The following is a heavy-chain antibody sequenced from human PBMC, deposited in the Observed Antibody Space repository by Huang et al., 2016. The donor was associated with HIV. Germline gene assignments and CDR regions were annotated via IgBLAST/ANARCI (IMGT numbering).Heavy chain of an antibody. J-gene: IGHJ4*02. CDR2: ISTNNGDT. CDR3: GGSSGYWSFDY. V-gene: IGHV1-18*04. CDR1: DYTFTSYG. Sequence: QVQLVQSGGEVKTPGASVKVSCKASDYTFTSYGISWVRQAPGQVLEWMGWISTNNGDTNYAQKFQGRGTMTTDTSTSTAYMELRSLRSDDTAVYYCGGSSGYWSFDYWGQGTLVTVSS. D-gene: IGHD3-22*01.